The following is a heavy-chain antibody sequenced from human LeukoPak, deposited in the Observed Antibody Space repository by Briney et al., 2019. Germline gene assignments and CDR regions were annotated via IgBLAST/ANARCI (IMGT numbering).Heavy chain of an antibody. J-gene: IGHJ4*02. CDR1: GFTFSSYA. CDR3: ARDYYDERHVRSGVFDY. Sequence: GGSLRPSCAASGFTFSSYAMHWVRQAPGKGLEWVAVISYDGSNKYYADSVKGRFTISRDNSKNTLYLQMNSLRAEDTAVYYCARDYYDERHVRSGVFDYWGQGTLVTVSS. V-gene: IGHV3-30-3*01. D-gene: IGHD3-22*01. CDR2: ISYDGSNK.